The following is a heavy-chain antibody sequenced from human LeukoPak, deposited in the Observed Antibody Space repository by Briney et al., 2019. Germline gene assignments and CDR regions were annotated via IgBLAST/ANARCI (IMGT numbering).Heavy chain of an antibody. J-gene: IGHJ3*01. D-gene: IGHD6-25*01. CDR3: ATDLKGGPAD. CDR1: GFTFSDYY. CDR2: ISTTSFYT. V-gene: IGHV3-11*05. Sequence: PGGSLRLSCAASGFTFSDYYMSWIRQAPGKGLEWVSSISTTSFYTNYAGSVKGRFTISRDNAKNSLYLRMNSLRAEDTAMYYCATDLKGGPADWGQGTMVTVSS.